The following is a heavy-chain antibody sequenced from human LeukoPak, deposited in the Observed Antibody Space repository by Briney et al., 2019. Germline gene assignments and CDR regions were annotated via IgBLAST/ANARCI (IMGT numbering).Heavy chain of an antibody. CDR1: GGSISSHY. CDR2: IYYSGST. D-gene: IGHD2-2*01. CDR3: ARGSSWFDP. J-gene: IGHJ5*02. V-gene: IGHV4-59*11. Sequence: SETLSLTCTVSGGSISSHYWSWIRQPPGKGLEWIGYIYYSGSTNYNPSLKSRVTISVDTSKNQFSLKLSSVTAADTAVYYCARGSSWFDPWGQGTLVTVSS.